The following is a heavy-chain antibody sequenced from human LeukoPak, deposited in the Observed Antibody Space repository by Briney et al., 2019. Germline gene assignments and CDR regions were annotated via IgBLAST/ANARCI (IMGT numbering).Heavy chain of an antibody. J-gene: IGHJ4*02. Sequence: GGSLRLSCAASGFTFSSYSMNWVRQAPGKGLEWVANINQGESETYYVDSVKGRFTISRDNGRNSLFLQMNNLRAEDTAVYYCARPSYNSGSYYLDWGQGTLVTVSS. CDR3: ARPSYNSGSYYLD. CDR2: INQGESET. V-gene: IGHV3-7*01. CDR1: GFTFSSYS. D-gene: IGHD3-10*01.